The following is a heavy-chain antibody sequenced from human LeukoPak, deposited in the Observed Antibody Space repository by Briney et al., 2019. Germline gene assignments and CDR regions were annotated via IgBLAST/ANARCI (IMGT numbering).Heavy chain of an antibody. CDR3: ARDGDSSSYGAFDI. Sequence: GASVKVSCKASGYTFTGYYMHWVRQAPGQGLEWMGWINPNSGGTNYAQKFQGRVTMTRDTSISTAYMELSRLRSDDTAVYYCARDGDSSSYGAFDIWGQGTMVTVSS. V-gene: IGHV1-2*02. J-gene: IGHJ3*02. CDR2: INPNSGGT. CDR1: GYTFTGYY. D-gene: IGHD6-6*01.